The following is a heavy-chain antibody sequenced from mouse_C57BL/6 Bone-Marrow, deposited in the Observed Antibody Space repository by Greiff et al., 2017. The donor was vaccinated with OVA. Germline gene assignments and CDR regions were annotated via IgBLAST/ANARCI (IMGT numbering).Heavy chain of an antibody. CDR3: VREYSNDVGYAMDY. J-gene: IGHJ4*01. D-gene: IGHD2-5*01. V-gene: IGHV1-52*01. CDR1: GYTFTSYW. Sequence: VQLQQPGAELVRPGSSVKLSCKASGYTFTSYWMHWVKQRPIQGLEWIGNIDPSGSETHYNQKFKDKATLTVDKSSSTAYMQLSSLTSEDSADYYGVREYSNDVGYAMDYWGQGTTLTVSS. CDR2: IDPSGSET.